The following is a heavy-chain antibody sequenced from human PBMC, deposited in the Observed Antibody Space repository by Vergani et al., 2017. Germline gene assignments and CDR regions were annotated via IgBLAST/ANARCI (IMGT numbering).Heavy chain of an antibody. CDR1: GFTFSSYG. D-gene: IGHD1-14*01. J-gene: IGHJ4*02. Sequence: QVQLVESGGGVVQPGRSLRLSCAASGFTFSSYGMHWVRQAPGKGLEWVAVISYDGSNKYYADSVKGRFTISRDNSKNTLYLQMNSLRAEDTAVYYCARSASGPDYWGQGTLVTVSS. V-gene: IGHV3-30*03. CDR2: ISYDGSNK. CDR3: ARSASGPDY.